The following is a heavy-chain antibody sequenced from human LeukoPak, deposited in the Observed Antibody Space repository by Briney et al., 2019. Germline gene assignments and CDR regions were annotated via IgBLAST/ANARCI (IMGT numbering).Heavy chain of an antibody. D-gene: IGHD2-15*01. J-gene: IGHJ6*03. CDR2: ISGSGGST. V-gene: IGHV3-23*01. CDR3: AKRGAATLGWYYYYYMDV. CDR1: GFTFSSYG. Sequence: GGTLRLSRAASGFTFSSYGMSWVRQAPGKGLEWVSAISGSGGSTYYADSVKGRFTISRDNSKNTLYLQMNSLRAEDTAVYYCAKRGAATLGWYYYYYMDVWGKGTTVTISS.